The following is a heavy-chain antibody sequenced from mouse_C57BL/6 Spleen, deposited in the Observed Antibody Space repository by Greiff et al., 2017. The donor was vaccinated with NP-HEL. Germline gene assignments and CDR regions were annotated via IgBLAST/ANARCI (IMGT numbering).Heavy chain of an antibody. J-gene: IGHJ4*01. Sequence: QVQLQQSGAELVRPGTSVKLSCKASGYTFTSYWMHWVKQRPGQGLEWIGVIDPSDSYTNYNQKFKGKATLTVDTSSSTAYMQLSSLTSEDSAVYYCARGCSSSYYAMDYWGQGTSVTVSS. CDR2: IDPSDSYT. CDR3: ARGCSSSYYAMDY. D-gene: IGHD1-1*01. CDR1: GYTFTSYW. V-gene: IGHV1-59*01.